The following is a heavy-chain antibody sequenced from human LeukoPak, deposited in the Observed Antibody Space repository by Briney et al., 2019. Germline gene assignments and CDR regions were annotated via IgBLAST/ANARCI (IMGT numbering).Heavy chain of an antibody. D-gene: IGHD6-19*01. J-gene: IGHJ3*02. CDR1: GFTFSTYE. CDR3: ASPWSSSGWYAFDI. Sequence: HPGGSLRLSCAASGFTFSTYEMNWVRQAPGKGLEWISFISRSGSIKYYADSLKGRFTISRANAKNSLYLQMNSLRAGDTADYYCASPWSSSGWYAFDIWGQGTMVTVSS. V-gene: IGHV3-48*03. CDR2: ISRSGSIK.